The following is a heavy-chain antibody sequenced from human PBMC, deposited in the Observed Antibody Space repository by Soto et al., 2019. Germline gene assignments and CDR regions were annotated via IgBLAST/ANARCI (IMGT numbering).Heavy chain of an antibody. CDR2: IKSKTDGGTT. D-gene: IGHD2-2*01. CDR1: GFTFSSYS. V-gene: IGHV3-15*01. J-gene: IGHJ4*02. CDR3: TTVLGPIVVVPAANVPSIGY. Sequence: TGGSLRLCCAASGFTFSSYSMNWVRQDPGKGLEWVGRIKSKTDGGTTDYAAPVKGRFTISRDDSKNTLYLQMNSLKTEDTAVYYCTTVLGPIVVVPAANVPSIGYWGQGTLVTVSS.